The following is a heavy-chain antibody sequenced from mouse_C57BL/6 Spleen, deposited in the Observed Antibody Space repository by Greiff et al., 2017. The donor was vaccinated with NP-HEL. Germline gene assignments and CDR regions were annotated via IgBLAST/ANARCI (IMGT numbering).Heavy chain of an antibody. J-gene: IGHJ2*01. V-gene: IGHV1-69*01. CDR2: IDPSDSYT. Sequence: VQLQQPGAELVMPGASVKLSCKASGYTFTSYWMHWVKQRPGQGLEWIGEIDPSDSYTNYNQKFKGKSTLTVDKSSSTAYMQLSSLTSEDSAVYYCARGEDSSGYYFDYWGQGTTLTVSS. D-gene: IGHD3-2*02. CDR1: GYTFTSYW. CDR3: ARGEDSSGYYFDY.